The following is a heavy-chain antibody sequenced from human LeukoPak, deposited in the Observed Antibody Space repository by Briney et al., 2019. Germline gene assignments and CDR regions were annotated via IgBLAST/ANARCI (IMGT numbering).Heavy chain of an antibody. J-gene: IGHJ4*02. V-gene: IGHV4-34*01. CDR1: GGSFSGYY. CDR3: ARLRGVGSSGWRIDY. D-gene: IGHD6-19*01. Sequence: PSETLSLTCAVYGGSFSGYYWSWIRQPPGKGLEWIGEVNHSGSTNYNPSLKSRVTISLDTSKNQFSLKLSSVTAADTAVYYCARLRGVGSSGWRIDYWGQGTLVTVSS. CDR2: VNHSGST.